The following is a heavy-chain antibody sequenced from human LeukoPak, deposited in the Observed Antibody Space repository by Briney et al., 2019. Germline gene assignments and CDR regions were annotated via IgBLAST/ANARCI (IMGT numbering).Heavy chain of an antibody. D-gene: IGHD3-9*01. J-gene: IGHJ6*03. CDR3: ARDGYFDWLAYYYYYYMDV. CDR1: GFTLSNYA. Sequence: GGSLRLSCAASGFTLSNYAMSWVRQAPGKGLEWVANIKQDGSEKYYVDSVKGRFTISRDNAKNSLYLQMNSLRAEDTAVYYCARDGYFDWLAYYYYYYMDVWGKGTTVTVSS. V-gene: IGHV3-7*01. CDR2: IKQDGSEK.